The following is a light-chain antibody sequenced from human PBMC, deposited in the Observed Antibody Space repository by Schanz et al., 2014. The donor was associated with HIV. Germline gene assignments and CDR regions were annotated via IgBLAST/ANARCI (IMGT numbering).Light chain of an antibody. CDR1: SSDVGGYNY. CDR3: SSYTDNDTPHVV. Sequence: QSALTQPASVSGSPGQSITISCTGTSSDVGGYNYVSWYQQHPGKAPKLMIYDVSNRPSGVSFRFSGSKSGNTASLTISGLQAEDEADYYCSSYTDNDTPHVVFGGGTKLTVL. V-gene: IGLV2-14*03. CDR2: DVS. J-gene: IGLJ2*01.